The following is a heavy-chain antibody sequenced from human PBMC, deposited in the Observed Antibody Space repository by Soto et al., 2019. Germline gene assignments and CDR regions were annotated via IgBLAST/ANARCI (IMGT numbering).Heavy chain of an antibody. CDR2: IIPILGIA. Sequence: QVQLVQSGAAVKKPGSSVKVSCKASGGTFSSYTISWVRQAPGQGLEWMGRIIPILGIANYAQKFQGRVTITADKSTSTAYMELSSLRSEDTAVYYCARVAAAGSNIDYWGQGTLVTVSS. J-gene: IGHJ4*02. CDR1: GGTFSSYT. CDR3: ARVAAAGSNIDY. V-gene: IGHV1-69*02. D-gene: IGHD6-13*01.